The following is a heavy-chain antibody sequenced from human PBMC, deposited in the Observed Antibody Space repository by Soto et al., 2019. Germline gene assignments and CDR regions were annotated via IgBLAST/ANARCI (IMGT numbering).Heavy chain of an antibody. CDR2: TSSSSSTI. CDR3: ARGGWDCWSGYRYGMDV. V-gene: IGHV3-48*02. J-gene: IGHJ6*02. Sequence: GSLRLSCAASRFTFVSYSMNWVCEAPGKGLEWVSYTSSSSSTIYYADSVKGRFTISRDNAKNSLYLQMNSLRDEDTAVYYCARGGWDCWSGYRYGMDVWGQGTTVTVSS. CDR1: RFTFVSYS. D-gene: IGHD3-3*01.